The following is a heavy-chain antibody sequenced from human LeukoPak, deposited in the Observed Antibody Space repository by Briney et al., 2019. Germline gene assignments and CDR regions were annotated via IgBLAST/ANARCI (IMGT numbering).Heavy chain of an antibody. CDR1: GFTFSSYA. V-gene: IGHV3-23*01. J-gene: IGHJ4*02. Sequence: GGSLRLSCAASGFTFSSYAMSWVRQAPGKGLEWVSAISGSGGSTYYADSVKGRFTISRDNSKNTLYPQMNSLRAEDTAVYYCAKDSHGTYCTNGVCYTPPDYWGQGTLVTVSS. CDR3: AKDSHGTYCTNGVCYTPPDY. CDR2: ISGSGGST. D-gene: IGHD2-8*01.